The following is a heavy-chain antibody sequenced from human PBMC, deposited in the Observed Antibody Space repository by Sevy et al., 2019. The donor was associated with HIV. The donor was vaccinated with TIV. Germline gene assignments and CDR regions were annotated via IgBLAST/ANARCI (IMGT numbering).Heavy chain of an antibody. Sequence: EGSLRLSCAASGFTFSSYAMSWVRQAPGKELEWVSAISGSGGSTYYADSVKGRFTISRDNSKNTLYLQMNSLRAEDTAVYYCAKDGPYCSGGSCYGVDYWGQGTLVTVSS. J-gene: IGHJ4*02. D-gene: IGHD2-15*01. CDR2: ISGSGGST. CDR3: AKDGPYCSGGSCYGVDY. CDR1: GFTFSSYA. V-gene: IGHV3-23*01.